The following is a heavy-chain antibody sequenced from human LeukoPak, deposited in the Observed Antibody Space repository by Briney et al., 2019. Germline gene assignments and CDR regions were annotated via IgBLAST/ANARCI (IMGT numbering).Heavy chain of an antibody. J-gene: IGHJ6*03. CDR2: ISGSGGST. CDR3: AKDSKIVGATFRSYHYMDV. Sequence: GGSLRLSCAAPGFTFSSYAMSWVRQAPGKGLEWVSAISGSGGSTYYADSVKGRFTISRDDSKNTLYLQMNSLRAEDTAVYYCAKDSKIVGATFRSYHYMDVWGKGTAVTVSS. D-gene: IGHD1-26*01. V-gene: IGHV3-23*01. CDR1: GFTFSSYA.